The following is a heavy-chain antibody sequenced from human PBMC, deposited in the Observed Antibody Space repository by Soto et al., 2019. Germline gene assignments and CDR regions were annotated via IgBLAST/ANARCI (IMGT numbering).Heavy chain of an antibody. CDR3: VKGGYCSSISCYSPFDY. CDR1: GFTFSSYA. CDR2: VSSNGGST. V-gene: IGHV3-64D*08. Sequence: PGGSLRLSCSASGFTFSSYAMHWVRQAPGKGLEYVSAVSSNGGSTYYADSVKGRFAISRDNSKNTLYLQMSSLRAEDTAVYYCVKGGYCSSISCYSPFDYWGQGTLVTVSS. D-gene: IGHD2-2*02. J-gene: IGHJ4*02.